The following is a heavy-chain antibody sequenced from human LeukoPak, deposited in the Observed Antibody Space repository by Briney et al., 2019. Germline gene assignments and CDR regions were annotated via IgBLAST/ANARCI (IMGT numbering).Heavy chain of an antibody. J-gene: IGHJ4*02. CDR1: GGTFSSYA. CDR3: AKDRALVAAAADY. Sequence: EASVKVSCKASGGTFSSYAISWVRQAPGQGLEWMGRIIPILGIANYAQKFQGRVTITADKSTSTAYMELSSLRSEDTAVYYCAKDRALVAAAADYWGQGTLVTVSS. D-gene: IGHD6-13*01. V-gene: IGHV1-69*04. CDR2: IIPILGIA.